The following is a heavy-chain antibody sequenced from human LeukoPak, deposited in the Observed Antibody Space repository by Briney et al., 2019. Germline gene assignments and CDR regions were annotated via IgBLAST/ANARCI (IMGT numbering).Heavy chain of an antibody. D-gene: IGHD1-14*01. CDR2: IWYDGRNE. Sequence: GGSLRLSCVASGFTFNKYGVHWVRQAPGKGLEWVAVIWYDGRNEYYADSVKGRLAISRDNDKNTVNLQMNSLRAEDTAVYYCAREFRTGMEELDPWGQGTLVTVSS. V-gene: IGHV3-33*01. CDR3: AREFRTGMEELDP. CDR1: GFTFNKYG. J-gene: IGHJ5*02.